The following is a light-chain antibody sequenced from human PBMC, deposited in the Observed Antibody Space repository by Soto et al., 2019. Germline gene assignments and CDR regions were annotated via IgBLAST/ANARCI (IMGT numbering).Light chain of an antibody. CDR3: CSYAGTVAYV. V-gene: IGLV2-23*01. CDR2: GAN. Sequence: QSVLTQPASVSGSPGQSITISCAGTGSDVGAYNLVSWYQQHPGKAPKLIICGANTRPSGISNRFSGSKSGDTASLTISGLQAEDEADYFCCSYAGTVAYVFGTGTKVTVL. J-gene: IGLJ1*01. CDR1: GSDVGAYNL.